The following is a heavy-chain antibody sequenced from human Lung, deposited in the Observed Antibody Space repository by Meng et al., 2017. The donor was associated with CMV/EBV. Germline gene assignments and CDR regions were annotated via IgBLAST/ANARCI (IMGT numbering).Heavy chain of an antibody. V-gene: IGHV4-4*03. J-gene: IGHJ1*01. Sequence: QVQSAEPGPALVRPPETLSLTCAVPGDPITNHNWWAWVRQPPGKGLEWIGEIPHRGSSAYNPSLKSRVSMSIDKSKNQFSLKLTSVTAADTAVYHCLRRSGGSVWGQGTLVTVSS. CDR1: GDPITNHNW. CDR2: IPHRGSS. D-gene: IGHD3-10*01. CDR3: LRRSGGSV.